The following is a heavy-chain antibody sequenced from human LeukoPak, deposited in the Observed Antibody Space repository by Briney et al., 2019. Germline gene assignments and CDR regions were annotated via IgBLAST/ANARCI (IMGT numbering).Heavy chain of an antibody. CDR1: GFTFNNYG. CDR3: AKDDGSGTYQN. D-gene: IGHD3-10*01. CDR2: ISGTGGSA. Sequence: RGSLRLSCVASGFTFNNYGMSGVREARGKGMEWVSAISGTGGSAYYVDSVRGRFTISRDNSKNSLSLQMNSLRAEDTALYYCAKDDGSGTYQNWGQGILVTVSS. J-gene: IGHJ4*02. V-gene: IGHV3-23*01.